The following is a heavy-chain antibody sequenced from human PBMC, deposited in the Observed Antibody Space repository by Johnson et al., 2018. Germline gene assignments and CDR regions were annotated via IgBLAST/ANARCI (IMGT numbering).Heavy chain of an antibody. CDR1: GFTFSSYA. V-gene: IGHV3-30*04. Sequence: QVQLVESGGGVVQPGRSRRLSCAASGFTFSSYAMHWVRQAPGKGLQWVAVISTDGSNKYYADSVQGRFTISLDNSTHTLYLQMNSLRAEDTAVYFCARGGNGYKFYYYHYMDVWGKGTTVTVSS. CDR2: ISTDGSNK. D-gene: IGHD5-24*01. J-gene: IGHJ6*03. CDR3: ARGGNGYKFYYYHYMDV.